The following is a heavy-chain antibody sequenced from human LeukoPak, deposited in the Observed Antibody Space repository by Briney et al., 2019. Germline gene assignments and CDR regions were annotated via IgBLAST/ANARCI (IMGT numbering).Heavy chain of an antibody. Sequence: PGGSLRLSCAVSGFTFSNFWMSWVRQAPGRGLEWVANIHPEGNEKYHVESVKGRFTISRDNAENLLFLQMNGLRVEDTAVYYCARGDAFSGDHWGQGTLVTVYS. CDR2: IHPEGNEK. CDR1: GFTFSNFW. J-gene: IGHJ4*02. CDR3: ARGDAFSGDH. V-gene: IGHV3-7*04.